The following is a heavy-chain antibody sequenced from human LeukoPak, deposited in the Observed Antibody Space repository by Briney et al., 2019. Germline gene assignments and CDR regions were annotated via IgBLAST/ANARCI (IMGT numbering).Heavy chain of an antibody. CDR2: INSDGSST. CDR3: AREGAPNYDFWSGYSPPDYSYCGRDV. Sequence: GGSLRLSCAASGFTFSSYWMHWVRQAPGKGLVWVSRINSDGSSTSYADSVKGRFTISRDNAKNTLYLQMNSLRAEDTAVYYCAREGAPNYDFWSGYSPPDYSYCGRDVWGQGTTVTFPS. V-gene: IGHV3-74*01. CDR1: GFTFSSYW. D-gene: IGHD3-3*01. J-gene: IGHJ6*02.